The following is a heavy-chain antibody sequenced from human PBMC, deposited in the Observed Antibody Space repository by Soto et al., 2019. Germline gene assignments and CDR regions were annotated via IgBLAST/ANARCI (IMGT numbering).Heavy chain of an antibody. CDR1: GGSISSGGYY. D-gene: IGHD3-22*01. CDR2: IYYSGST. J-gene: IGHJ4*02. Sequence: PSETLSLTCTVSGGSISSGGYYWSWIRQHPGKGLEWIGYIYYSGSTYYNPSLKSRVTISVDTSKNQFSLKLSSVTAADTAVYYCARDYDSSGYSFDYCGQGTLVTVYS. V-gene: IGHV4-31*03. CDR3: ARDYDSSGYSFDY.